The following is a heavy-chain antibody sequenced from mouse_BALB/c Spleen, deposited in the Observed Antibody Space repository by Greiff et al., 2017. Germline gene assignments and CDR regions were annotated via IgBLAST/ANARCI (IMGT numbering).Heavy chain of an antibody. Sequence: VQRVESGAELVKPGASVKLSCKASGYTFTSYYMYWVKQRPGQGLEWIGEINPSNGGTNFNEKFKSKATLTVDKSSSTAYMQLSSLTSEDSAVYYCTRGDYYYGSSGGFAYWGQGTLVTVSA. V-gene: IGHV1S81*02. CDR1: GYTFTSYY. J-gene: IGHJ3*01. D-gene: IGHD1-1*01. CDR2: INPSNGGT. CDR3: TRGDYYYGSSGGFAY.